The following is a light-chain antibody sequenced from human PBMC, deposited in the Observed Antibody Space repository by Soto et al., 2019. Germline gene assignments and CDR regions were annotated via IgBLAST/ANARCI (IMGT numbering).Light chain of an antibody. Sequence: QSALTQPRSVSGSPGQSVTISCTGTSSDVGGYNYVSWYQQHPGKAPKLILYDVTKRPSGVPDRFSGSKSGNTASLTISGLQAEDEADYHRCSYAGSYFFVFGTGTKLTVL. V-gene: IGLV2-11*01. J-gene: IGLJ1*01. CDR2: DVT. CDR1: SSDVGGYNY. CDR3: CSYAGSYFFV.